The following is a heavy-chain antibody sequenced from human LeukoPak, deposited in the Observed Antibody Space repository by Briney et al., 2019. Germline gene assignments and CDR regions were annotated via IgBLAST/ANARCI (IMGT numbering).Heavy chain of an antibody. CDR1: GGSITGYY. V-gene: IGHV4-34*01. Sequence: SETLSLTCAVYGGSITGYYWSWIRQTPGRGLEWVGEIHYTGTTSYNPSLKSRATISTDTSKNQFSLRLSSVTAADTAVYYCARGNILTGYCFDFWGQGALVTVSS. CDR2: IHYTGTT. CDR3: ARGNILTGYCFDF. D-gene: IGHD3-9*01. J-gene: IGHJ4*02.